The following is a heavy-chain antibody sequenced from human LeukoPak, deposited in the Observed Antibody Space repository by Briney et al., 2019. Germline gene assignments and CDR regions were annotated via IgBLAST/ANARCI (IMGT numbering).Heavy chain of an antibody. J-gene: IGHJ4*02. CDR1: GGSISGYY. D-gene: IGHD6-13*01. Sequence: PSETLSLTCTVSGGSISGYYWSWIRQAAGKGLEWIGRVHTSGNTNYNPSLKSRVTMSLDTSKNQFSLKLSSVTAADTAVYYCARHAQKYDSSFDCWGQGTPVTVSS. V-gene: IGHV4-4*07. CDR2: VHTSGNT. CDR3: ARHAQKYDSSFDC.